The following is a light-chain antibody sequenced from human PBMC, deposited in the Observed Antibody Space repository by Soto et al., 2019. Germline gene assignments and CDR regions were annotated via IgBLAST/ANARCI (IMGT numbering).Light chain of an antibody. V-gene: IGKV4-1*01. CDR1: QSVLYSSNNKNC. CDR2: WAS. CDR3: QQCYNIPS. Sequence: DIVMTQSPDSLSVSLGERATINCKSSQSVLYSSNNKNCLAWYQQKPGQSPKLLIYWASTRESGVPDRFSGSGSGTDFTLTISSLQAEDVAVYYCQQCYNIPSFGPGTKVDI. J-gene: IGKJ3*01.